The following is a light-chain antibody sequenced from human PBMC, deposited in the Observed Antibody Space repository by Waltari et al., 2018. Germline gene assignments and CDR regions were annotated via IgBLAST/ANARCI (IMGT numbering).Light chain of an antibody. J-gene: IGLJ1*01. V-gene: IGLV7-43*01. CDR2: SAN. Sequence: QTVVTQEPSLTVSPGGTVTLTCASSTGAVTSGSFPTWVQQKPGQPPRSLIYSANNNHAWTPARFSGSLIGGKAALTLSGVQPEDEAEYYCLLFYGGAYVFGTGTKLTVL. CDR3: LLFYGGAYV. CDR1: TGAVTSGSF.